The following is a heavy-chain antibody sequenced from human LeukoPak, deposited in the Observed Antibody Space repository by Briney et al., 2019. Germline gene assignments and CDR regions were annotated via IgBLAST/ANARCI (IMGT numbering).Heavy chain of an antibody. D-gene: IGHD3-22*01. CDR1: GGSISSYY. CDR3: ARLSYYYDSSGHTSPYYFDY. V-gene: IGHV4-59*08. CDR2: IYYSGST. J-gene: IGHJ4*02. Sequence: SETLSLTCTVSGGSISSYYWSWIRQPPGKGLEWTGYIYYSGSTNYNPSLKSRVTISVDTSKNQFSLKLSSVTAADTAVYYCARLSYYYDSSGHTSPYYFDYWGQGTLVTVSS.